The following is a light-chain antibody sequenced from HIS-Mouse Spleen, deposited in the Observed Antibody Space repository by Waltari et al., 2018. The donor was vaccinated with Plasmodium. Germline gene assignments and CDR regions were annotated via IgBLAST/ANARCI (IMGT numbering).Light chain of an antibody. J-gene: IGKJ3*01. CDR2: GAS. Sequence: EIVMTQSPATLSVSPGERATISCRASQSVSSNLAWYQQKPGQAPRLLIYGASTRATGIQVRFSGSGSGTEFTLTISSLQSEDFAVYYCQQYNNWSFTFGPGTKVDIK. CDR3: QQYNNWSFT. V-gene: IGKV3-15*01. CDR1: QSVSSN.